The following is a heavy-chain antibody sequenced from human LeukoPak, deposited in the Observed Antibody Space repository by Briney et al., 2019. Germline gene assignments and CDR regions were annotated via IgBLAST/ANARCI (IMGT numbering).Heavy chain of an antibody. V-gene: IGHV4-59*01. CDR2: IYYIGST. CDR1: GGSISSYS. Sequence: SETLSLTCIVSGGSISSYSWSWIRQPPGKGLEWIGYIYYIGSTNYNPSLKSRVTISVDTSKNQFSLKLSSMTAADTAIYYCARAHTTTHGGPDGFDMLGQGKKVNVSS. D-gene: IGHD1-14*01. J-gene: IGHJ3*02. CDR3: ARAHTTTHGGPDGFDM.